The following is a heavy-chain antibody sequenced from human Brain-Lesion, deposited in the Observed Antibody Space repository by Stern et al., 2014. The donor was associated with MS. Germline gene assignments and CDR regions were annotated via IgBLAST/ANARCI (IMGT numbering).Heavy chain of an antibody. CDR2: IWFDGNTK. CDR3: AREDCGGDCPPNY. D-gene: IGHD2-21*02. Sequence: VQLVESGGGVVQPGSSLRLSCAASGFPFISYGIHWVRQAPGKGLEWVTVIWFDGNTKYYADSVKGRFTISRDNSKNTVYLHMDSLRADDTAVYYCAREDCGGDCPPNYWGRGTLVTVSS. CDR1: GFPFISYG. V-gene: IGHV3-33*01. J-gene: IGHJ4*02.